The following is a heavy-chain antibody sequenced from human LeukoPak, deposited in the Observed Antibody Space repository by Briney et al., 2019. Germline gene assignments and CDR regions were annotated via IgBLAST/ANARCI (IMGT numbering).Heavy chain of an antibody. D-gene: IGHD3-22*01. CDR1: GFTFSDYY. J-gene: IGHJ2*01. CDR3: AREGVDYDSSGYRLVGCFDL. V-gene: IGHV3-11*04. CDR2: ISSSGSTI. Sequence: PGGSLRLSCAASGFTFSDYYMSWIRQAPGKGLEWVSYISSSGSTIYYADFVKGRFTISRDNAKNSLYLQMNSLRAEDTAVYYCAREGVDYDSSGYRLVGCFDLWGRGTLVTVSS.